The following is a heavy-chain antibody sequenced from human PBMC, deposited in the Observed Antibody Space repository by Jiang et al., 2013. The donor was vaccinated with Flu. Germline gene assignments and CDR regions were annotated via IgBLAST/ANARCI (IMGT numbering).Heavy chain of an antibody. CDR2: IRSKAYGGTT. J-gene: IGHJ4*02. CDR1: GFTFGDYA. V-gene: IGHV3-49*04. D-gene: IGHD3-10*01. CDR3: TRVAVVRGSYFDY. Sequence: SGGGLVQPGRSLRLSCTASGFTFGDYAMSWVRQAPGKGLEWVGFIRSKAYGGTTEYAASVKGRFTISRDDSKSIAYLQMNSLKTEDTAVYYCTRVAVVRGSYFDYWGQGTLVTVSS.